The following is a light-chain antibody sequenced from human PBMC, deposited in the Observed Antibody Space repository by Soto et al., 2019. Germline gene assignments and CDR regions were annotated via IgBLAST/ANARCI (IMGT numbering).Light chain of an antibody. Sequence: EIVLTQSPATLSLSPVERATLSCRASQIISSSLAGYKHKPGQAPRLLIYDASNRANGIPARFSGSGSGTDFTLTISSLEPEDSAVYYCQQRSNWLFGPGTKVD. CDR2: DAS. J-gene: IGKJ3*01. CDR3: QQRSNWL. V-gene: IGKV3-11*01. CDR1: QIISSS.